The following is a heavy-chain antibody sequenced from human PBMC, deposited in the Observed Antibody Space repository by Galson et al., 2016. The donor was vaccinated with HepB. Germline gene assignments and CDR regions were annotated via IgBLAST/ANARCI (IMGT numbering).Heavy chain of an antibody. J-gene: IGHJ6*02. CDR3: GRVSVVRGAIKSGHIGV. CDR1: GFRFSTSG. D-gene: IGHD3-10*01. Sequence: SLRLSCAASGFRFSTSGMHWVRQAPGKGLEWVAFISYDGSNKFYADSVKGRFTISRDNANNSLHLQMNSLRSEDTAVYYCGRVSVVRGAIKSGHIGVWGQGTTVTVSS. V-gene: IGHV3-30*03. CDR2: ISYDGSNK.